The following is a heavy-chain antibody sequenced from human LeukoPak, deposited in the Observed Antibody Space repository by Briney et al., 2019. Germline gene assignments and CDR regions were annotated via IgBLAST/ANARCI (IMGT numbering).Heavy chain of an antibody. CDR1: VFPIDQYA. Sequence: GRSQRLSCTASVFPIDQYAMTWVRQAPGRGLEWLGFIRSKSYRETTQDAASVRGRFTISRDDSKSVTYLQMDSLRIEDTAVYFCTRDRRDGYNDGYVDLWGRGTLVSVSS. CDR3: TRDRRDGYNDGYVDL. V-gene: IGHV3-49*04. D-gene: IGHD5-24*01. CDR2: IRSKSYRETT. J-gene: IGHJ2*01.